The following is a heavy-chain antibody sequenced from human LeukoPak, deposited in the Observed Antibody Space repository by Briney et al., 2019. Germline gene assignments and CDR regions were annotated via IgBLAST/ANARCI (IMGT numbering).Heavy chain of an antibody. J-gene: IGHJ1*01. D-gene: IGHD5-24*01. CDR3: ARHVPRARWVHSGYFQL. V-gene: IGHV4-34*01. CDR1: DGSFSGFY. CDR2: ISDSGST. Sequence: ETLSLTCAVSDGSFSGFYWSLIRQFPGKGLEWIGQISDSGSTNYNPSLRSRVTISADTSKNQFSLRLSSVTAADTAVYYCARHVPRARWVHSGYFQLWGQGTLVTVSS.